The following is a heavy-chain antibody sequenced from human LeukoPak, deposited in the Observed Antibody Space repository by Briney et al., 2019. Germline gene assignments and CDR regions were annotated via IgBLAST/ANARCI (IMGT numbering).Heavy chain of an antibody. V-gene: IGHV3-21*01. Sequence: GGSLRLSCAASGFTFSSYSMNWVRQAPGKGLEWVSSISSSSSYIYYADSVKGRFTISRDNAKNSLYLQMNSLRAEDTAVYYCARDPTPSVHSSEDPPVDYWGQGTLVTVSS. CDR1: GFTFSSYS. D-gene: IGHD6-19*01. CDR2: ISSSSSYI. J-gene: IGHJ4*02. CDR3: ARDPTPSVHSSEDPPVDY.